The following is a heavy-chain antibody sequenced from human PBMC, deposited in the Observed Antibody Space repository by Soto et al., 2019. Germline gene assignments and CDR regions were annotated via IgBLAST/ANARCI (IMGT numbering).Heavy chain of an antibody. Sequence: QVQLVESGGGLVKPGGSLRLSCATSGFTLSDYYMSWIRHAPGKGLEWVSYISSSGSTIYYADSVKGRFTISRDNAKNSLYLQMNSLRAEDTAVHYCARDHRVIAARRGLDYWGQGTLVTVSS. CDR1: GFTLSDYY. CDR3: ARDHRVIAARRGLDY. D-gene: IGHD6-6*01. V-gene: IGHV3-11*01. J-gene: IGHJ4*02. CDR2: ISSSGSTI.